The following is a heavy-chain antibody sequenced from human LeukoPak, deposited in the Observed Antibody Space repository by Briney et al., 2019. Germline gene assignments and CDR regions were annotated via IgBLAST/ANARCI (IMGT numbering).Heavy chain of an antibody. V-gene: IGHV3-23*01. CDR1: GFTFSSYA. J-gene: IGHJ4*02. Sequence: GGSLRLSCAASGFTFSSYAMSWVRQAPGKGLEWISFVSSSGETTDYADSVKGRFTISRDNSKNTVYLQMNSLRAEDTAVFYCARANSSSWHYFDYWGQGTLVTVSS. CDR2: VSSSGETT. D-gene: IGHD6-13*01. CDR3: ARANSSSWHYFDY.